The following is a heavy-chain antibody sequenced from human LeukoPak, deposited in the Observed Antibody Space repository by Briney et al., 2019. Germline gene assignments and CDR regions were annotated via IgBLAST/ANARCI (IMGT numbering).Heavy chain of an antibody. CDR3: ARQDSNYVYNWFDP. CDR2: IYYSGST. Sequence: TSETLSLTCTVSGGSISSSSYYWGWIRQPPGKGLGWIGSIYYSGSTYYNPSLKSRVTISVDTSKNQFSLKLSSVTAADTAVYYCARQDSNYVYNWFDPWGQGTLVTVSS. V-gene: IGHV4-39*01. D-gene: IGHD4-11*01. CDR1: GGSISSSSYY. J-gene: IGHJ5*02.